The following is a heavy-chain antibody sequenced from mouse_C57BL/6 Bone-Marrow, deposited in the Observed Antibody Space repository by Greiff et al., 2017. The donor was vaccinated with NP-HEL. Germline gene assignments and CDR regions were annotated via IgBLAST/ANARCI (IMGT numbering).Heavy chain of an antibody. J-gene: IGHJ2*01. CDR3: ARDHDYDYCDD. D-gene: IGHD2-4*01. CDR2: INYDGSST. Sequence: EVKVVESEGGLVQPGSSMKLSCTASGFTFSDYYMAWVRQVPEKGLEWVANINYDGSSTYYLDSLKSRFIISRDNAKNILYLQMSSLKSEDTATYDCARDHDYDYCDDWGKGTTLTVSS. CDR1: GFTFSDYY. V-gene: IGHV5-16*01.